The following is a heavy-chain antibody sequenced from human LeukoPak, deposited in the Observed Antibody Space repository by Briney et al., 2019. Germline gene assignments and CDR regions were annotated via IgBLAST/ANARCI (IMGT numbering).Heavy chain of an antibody. CDR2: ISPNNGGT. J-gene: IGHJ5*02. Sequence: ASVKVSCKASGYAFSGYYIHWVRQAPGQGPEWMGWISPNNGGTNYAQKFQGWVTMTRDTSISTAYMELSRLTSNVTAVYYCARSKLGEVAAKFGTWGQGTLVTGSS. V-gene: IGHV1-2*04. CDR3: ARSKLGEVAAKFGT. CDR1: GYAFSGYY. D-gene: IGHD3-16*01.